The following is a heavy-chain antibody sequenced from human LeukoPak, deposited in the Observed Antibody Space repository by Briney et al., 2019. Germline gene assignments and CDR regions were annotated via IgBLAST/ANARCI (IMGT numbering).Heavy chain of an antibody. D-gene: IGHD6-13*01. CDR3: ARVGALSSSWLLY. Sequence: GGSLRLSCAASGFTFSTYAISWVRQAPGKGLEWVSSISRSATTIYYADSVKGRFTISRDNAKNSLYLQMNSLRAEDTAVYFCARVGALSSSWLLYWGQGTLVTVSS. CDR1: GFTFSTYA. J-gene: IGHJ4*02. V-gene: IGHV3-48*03. CDR2: ISRSATTI.